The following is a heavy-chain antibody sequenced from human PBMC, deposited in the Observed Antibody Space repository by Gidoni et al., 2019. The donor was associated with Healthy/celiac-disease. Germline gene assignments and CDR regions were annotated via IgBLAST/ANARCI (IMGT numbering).Heavy chain of an antibody. V-gene: IGHV6-1*01. Sequence: QVQLQPSGPGLVKPSQTLSLTCALSGDSVPSNSAAWHWIRQSPSSGLEWLGRTYYRSKWYNDYAVSVKSRITINPDTSKNQFSLQLNSVTPEETAVYYCARDLVPSPYNDYGDSYYFDYWGQGTLVTVSS. D-gene: IGHD4-17*01. CDR1: GDSVPSNSAA. J-gene: IGHJ4*02. CDR2: TYYRSKWYN. CDR3: ARDLVPSPYNDYGDSYYFDY.